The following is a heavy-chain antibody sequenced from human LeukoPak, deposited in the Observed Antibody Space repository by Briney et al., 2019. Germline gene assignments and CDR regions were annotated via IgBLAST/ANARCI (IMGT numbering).Heavy chain of an antibody. V-gene: IGHV3-23*01. Sequence: GGSLRLSCAASGFTFSSYAMSWVRQAPGKGLEWVSAISGSGGSTYYADSVKGRFTISRDNFKNTLYLQLNSLRAEDSVVHYCAIQRSSRYSGHNLVDYWDQGTLVTVSS. CDR1: GFTFSSYA. J-gene: IGHJ4*02. D-gene: IGHD5-12*01. CDR3: AIQRSSRYSGHNLVDY. CDR2: ISGSGGST.